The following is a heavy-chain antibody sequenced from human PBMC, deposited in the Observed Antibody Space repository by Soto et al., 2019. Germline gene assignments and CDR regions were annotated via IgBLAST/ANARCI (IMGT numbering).Heavy chain of an antibody. CDR2: INHSGST. CDR3: ARGAGCSSTSCYWWFDP. J-gene: IGHJ5*02. V-gene: IGHV4-34*01. Sequence: SETLSLTCAVYGGSFSGYYWSWIRQPPGKGLEWIGEINHSGSTNYNPSLKSRVTISVDTSKNQFSLKLSSVTAADTAVYYCARGAGCSSTSCYWWFDPWGQGTLVTVSS. CDR1: GGSFSGYY. D-gene: IGHD2-2*01.